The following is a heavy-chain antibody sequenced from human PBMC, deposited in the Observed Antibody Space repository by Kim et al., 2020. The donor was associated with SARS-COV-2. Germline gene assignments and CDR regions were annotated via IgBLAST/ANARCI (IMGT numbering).Heavy chain of an antibody. D-gene: IGHD5-12*01. J-gene: IGHJ6*03. CDR3: ARDIGYDSYYYMDV. V-gene: IGHV3-30*07. Sequence: ADSMKGRFIISSGHSKNTLYLQMNSLRAEDTAVYYCARDIGYDSYYYMDVWGKGTTVTVSS.